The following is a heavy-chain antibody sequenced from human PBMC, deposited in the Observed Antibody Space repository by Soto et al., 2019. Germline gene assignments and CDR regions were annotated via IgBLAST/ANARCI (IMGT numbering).Heavy chain of an antibody. D-gene: IGHD2-15*01. CDR1: GGTIDSYY. Sequence: QVHLQESGPGLVKPSATLSLTCTVSGGTIDSYYWTWIRQPPGKGLEWIGYVHYSGSTRYNPSLKSRVTISVDTSKNQFSLELTSVTAADTAVYYCAREGKFDTDGSYSFQTFNFWGRGTLVAVSS. V-gene: IGHV4-59*01. CDR3: AREGKFDTDGSYSFQTFNF. CDR2: VHYSGST. J-gene: IGHJ2*01.